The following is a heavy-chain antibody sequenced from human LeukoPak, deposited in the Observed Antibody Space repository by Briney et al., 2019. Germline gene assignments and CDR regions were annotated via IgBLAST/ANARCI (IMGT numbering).Heavy chain of an antibody. CDR2: INHSGST. CDR1: GGSFSGYY. Sequence: KSSETLSLTCAVYGGSFSGYYWSWIRQPPGKGLEWIGEINHSGSTNYNPSLKSRVTISVDTSKNQFSLKLSSVTAADTAVYYCARSNSGSYHYYYYMDVWGKGTTVTVSS. CDR3: ARSNSGSYHYYYYMDV. D-gene: IGHD1-26*01. J-gene: IGHJ6*03. V-gene: IGHV4-34*01.